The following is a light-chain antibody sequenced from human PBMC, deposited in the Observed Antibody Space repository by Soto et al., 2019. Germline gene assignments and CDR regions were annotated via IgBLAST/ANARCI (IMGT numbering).Light chain of an antibody. CDR1: QGISNY. CDR2: AAS. CDR3: LQHNSYPLT. J-gene: IGKJ4*01. V-gene: IGKV1-17*03. Sequence: DIQMTQSPSAMSASVGDRVTITCRASQGISNYLAWFQQKPWKVPKRQIYAASSLQSGVPSRFSGSRTGTXXXLTISSLQPEDFATYYCLQHNSYPLTFGGGTKVEIQ.